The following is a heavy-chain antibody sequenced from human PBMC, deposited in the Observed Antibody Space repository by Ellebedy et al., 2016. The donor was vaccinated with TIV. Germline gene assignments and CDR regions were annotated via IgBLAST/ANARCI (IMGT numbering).Heavy chain of an antibody. D-gene: IGHD6-19*01. CDR3: ARSSEVAVAGTSDY. J-gene: IGHJ4*02. CDR1: GFTFSSYG. CDR2: ISYDGSNK. Sequence: GESLKISCAASGFTFSSYGMHWVRQAPGKGLEWVAVISYDGSNKYYADSVKGRFTISRDNSKNTLYLQMNSLRAEETAVYYCARSSEVAVAGTSDYWGQGTLVTVSS. V-gene: IGHV3-30*03.